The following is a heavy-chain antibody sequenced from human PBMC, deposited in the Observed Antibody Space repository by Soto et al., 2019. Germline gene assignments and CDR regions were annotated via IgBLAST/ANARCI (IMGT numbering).Heavy chain of an antibody. V-gene: IGHV3-33*01. CDR1: GFTFSSYG. Sequence: QVRLAESGGSVVQPGRSRRLSCTTSGFTFSSYGMHWVRQAPGKGLEWVAVIWPDGSKEFYADSVKGRFSISRDNSKKTLYLQMNSLKVEDRAVYYCATGRIVVPPSDSWGRGTLVTVSP. CDR3: ATGRIVVPPSDS. D-gene: IGHD2-15*01. J-gene: IGHJ5*01. CDR2: IWPDGSKE.